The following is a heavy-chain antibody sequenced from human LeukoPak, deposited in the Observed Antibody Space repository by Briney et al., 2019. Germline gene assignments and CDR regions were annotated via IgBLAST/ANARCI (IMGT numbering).Heavy chain of an antibody. Sequence: GESLKISCKGSGYSFTSYWIGWVRQMPGKGLEWMGIIYPGDSDTRYSPSFQGQVTISADKSISTAYVQWRSLKASDTAMYYCARQLDCSGGSCYNWFDPWGQGTLVTVSS. J-gene: IGHJ5*02. CDR3: ARQLDCSGGSCYNWFDP. CDR2: IYPGDSDT. D-gene: IGHD2-15*01. CDR1: GYSFTSYW. V-gene: IGHV5-51*01.